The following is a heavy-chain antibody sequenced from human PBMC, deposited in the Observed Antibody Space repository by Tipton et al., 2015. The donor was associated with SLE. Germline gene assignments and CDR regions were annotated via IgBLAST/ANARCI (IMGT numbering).Heavy chain of an antibody. CDR2: INVYNGNT. CDR3: ARDPYPYHSGTPL. D-gene: IGHD2-15*01. Sequence: QLVQSGAKVKKPGAAVKVSCKTSGYTFTSYSISWVRQAPGQGLEWMGWINVYNGNTKYAQSLQGRVTMTTDTSTRTAYMELKNLRSDDTAVYYCARDPYPYHSGTPLWGQGTLVTVST. J-gene: IGHJ4*02. V-gene: IGHV1-18*01. CDR1: GYTFTSYS.